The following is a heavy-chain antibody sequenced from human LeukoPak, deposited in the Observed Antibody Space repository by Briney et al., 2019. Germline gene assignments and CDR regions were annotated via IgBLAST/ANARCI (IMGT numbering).Heavy chain of an antibody. J-gene: IGHJ3*02. Sequence: SQTLSLTCTVSGGSISSGSYYWSWIRQPAGKGLEWIGRIYTSGSTNYNPSLKSRVTISVDTSKNQFSLKLSSVTAADTAVYYCARDSDYYGSGTCSDIWGQGTMVTVSS. D-gene: IGHD3-10*01. CDR2: IYTSGST. CDR3: ARDSDYYGSGTCSDI. V-gene: IGHV4-61*02. CDR1: GGSISSGSYY.